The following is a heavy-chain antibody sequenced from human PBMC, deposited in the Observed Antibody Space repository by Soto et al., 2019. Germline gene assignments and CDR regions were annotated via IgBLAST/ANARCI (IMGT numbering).Heavy chain of an antibody. J-gene: IGHJ4*02. CDR2: ISSSSSYI. CDR1: GFTFSSYS. V-gene: IGHV3-21*01. D-gene: IGHD6-13*01. CDR3: ARPLRPGYSSSWYFDY. Sequence: GGSLRLSCAASGFTFSSYSMKWVRQAPGKGLEWVSSISSSSSYIYYADSVKGRFTISRDNAKNSLYLQMNSLRAEDTGVYYCARPLRPGYSSSWYFDYWGQGMLVTVSS.